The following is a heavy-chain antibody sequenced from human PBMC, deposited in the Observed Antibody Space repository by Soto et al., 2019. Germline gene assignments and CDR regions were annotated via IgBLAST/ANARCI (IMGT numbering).Heavy chain of an antibody. CDR1: GFTFSSYD. CDR3: AKDQVGTTWFDP. J-gene: IGHJ5*02. V-gene: IGHV3-23*01. D-gene: IGHD1-26*01. CDR2: ISGSGSST. Sequence: GGSLRLSCAASGFTFSSYDMSWVRQAPGKGLEWVSAISGSGSSTYYADSVMGRFTCTRNNSNNTLFLQMNSLRAEDTAVYYWAKDQVGTTWFDPWGQGTLVTVSS.